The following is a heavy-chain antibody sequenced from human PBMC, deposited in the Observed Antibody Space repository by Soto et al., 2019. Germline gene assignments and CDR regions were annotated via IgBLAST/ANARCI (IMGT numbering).Heavy chain of an antibody. J-gene: IGHJ5*02. Sequence: QGHLVQSGVEVKTPGASVKVSCQASGYTFFTYDISWVRQAPGQGLEWMGWISTYSGDTKYAQKFQGRVTMTTDTYTTTAYLELRSLRSDDTAVYYCARHHGPTTSENWFDPWGQGTLVTVSS. CDR3: ARHHGPTTSENWFDP. D-gene: IGHD5-12*01. CDR1: GYTFFTYD. V-gene: IGHV1-18*01. CDR2: ISTYSGDT.